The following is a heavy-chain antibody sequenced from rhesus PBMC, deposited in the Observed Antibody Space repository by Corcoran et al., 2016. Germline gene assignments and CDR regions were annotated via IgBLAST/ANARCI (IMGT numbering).Heavy chain of an antibody. V-gene: IGHV4-127*01. CDR3: ASAGYSSGWAIDY. CDR1: GYSISSGYG. D-gene: IGHD6-31*01. CDR2: IYGGSGST. Sequence: QVQLQESGPGLVKPSETLSLTCAVSGYSISSGYGWGWLRLPPGRGLEWIGQIYGGSGSTYYNPSLKSRVTVSKDTSKNQFSLKLSAVTAADTAVYYCASAGYSSGWAIDYWGQGVLVTVSS. J-gene: IGHJ4*01.